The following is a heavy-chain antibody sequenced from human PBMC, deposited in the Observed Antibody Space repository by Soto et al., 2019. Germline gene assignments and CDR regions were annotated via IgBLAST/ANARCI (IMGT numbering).Heavy chain of an antibody. CDR1: GYTFTSYY. J-gene: IGHJ4*02. V-gene: IGHV1-46*01. D-gene: IGHD4-17*01. CDR2: INPSGGST. CDR3: ARVDYGSFDY. Sequence: ASVKVSCKASGYTFTSYYMHWVRQAPGQGLEWMGIINPSGGSTNYAQKFQGRVTITADKSTSTAYMELSSLRSEDTAVYYCARVDYGSFDYWGQGTLVTVSS.